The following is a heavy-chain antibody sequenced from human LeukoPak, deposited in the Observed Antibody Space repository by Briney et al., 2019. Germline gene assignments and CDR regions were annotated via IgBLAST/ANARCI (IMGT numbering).Heavy chain of an antibody. J-gene: IGHJ4*02. CDR3: AELPELGSFDY. Sequence: SETLSLTCTVSGGSISSSSYYWGWIRQPPGKGLEWIGSIYYSGSTYYNPSLKSRVTISVDTSKNQFSLKLSSVTAAGTAVYYCAELPELGSFDYWGQGTLVTVSS. CDR2: IYYSGST. V-gene: IGHV4-39*01. D-gene: IGHD1-14*01. CDR1: GGSISSSSYY.